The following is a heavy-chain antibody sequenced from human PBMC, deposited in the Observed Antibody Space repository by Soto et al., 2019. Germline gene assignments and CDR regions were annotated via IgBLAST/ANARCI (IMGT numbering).Heavy chain of an antibody. D-gene: IGHD2-15*01. J-gene: IGHJ4*02. V-gene: IGHV3-21*01. CDR3: ARDDYGSGGSCFDY. CDR1: GFTFSSYS. CDR2: ISSSSSYI. Sequence: EVQLVESGGGLVKPGGSLRLSCAASGFTFSSYSMNWVRQAPGKGLEWVSSISSSSSYIYYADSVKGRFTISRDNAXNSXXXXXNSXRAEDTAVYYCARDDYGSGGSCFDYWCQGTLVTVSS.